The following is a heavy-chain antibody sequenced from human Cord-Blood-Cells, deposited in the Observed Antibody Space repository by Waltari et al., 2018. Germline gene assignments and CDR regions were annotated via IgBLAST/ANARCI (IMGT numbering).Heavy chain of an antibody. D-gene: IGHD3-10*01. Sequence: QLQLQESGPGLVKPSETLSLTCTVSGGSISSSSYYWGWIRQPPGKELEWIGGIYYSGSTYYNPSLKSRVTISVDTSKNQFSLKLSSVTAADTAVYYCRGVRGVKDYWGQGTLVTVSS. V-gene: IGHV4-39*01. CDR3: RGVRGVKDY. J-gene: IGHJ4*02. CDR1: GGSISSSSYY. CDR2: IYYSGST.